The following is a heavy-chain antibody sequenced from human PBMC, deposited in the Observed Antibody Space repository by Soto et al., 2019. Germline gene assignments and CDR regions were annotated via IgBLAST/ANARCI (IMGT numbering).Heavy chain of an antibody. CDR1: GYTFTSYG. Sequence: QVQLVQSGAEVKKPGASVKVSCKASGYTFTSYGISWVRQAPGQGLEWMGWISAYNVNTNYAQKLQGRVTMTTDTSTSTAYMELRSLRSADTAVYYCARESFGSSGWDPDAFDIWGQGTMVTVAA. CDR2: ISAYNVNT. CDR3: ARESFGSSGWDPDAFDI. J-gene: IGHJ3*02. D-gene: IGHD6-19*01. V-gene: IGHV1-18*01.